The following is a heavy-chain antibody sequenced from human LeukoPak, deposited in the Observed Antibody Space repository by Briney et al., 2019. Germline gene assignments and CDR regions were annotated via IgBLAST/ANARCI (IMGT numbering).Heavy chain of an antibody. Sequence: SETLSLTCTVSGGPISSSPYYWGWIRQPPGKGLEWIGYIYYSGSTNYNPSLKSRVTISVDTSKNQFSLKLSSVTAADTAVYYCARGGSYVGNDYWGQGTLVTVSS. J-gene: IGHJ4*02. D-gene: IGHD1-26*01. V-gene: IGHV4-61*05. CDR1: GGPISSSPYY. CDR2: IYYSGST. CDR3: ARGGSYVGNDY.